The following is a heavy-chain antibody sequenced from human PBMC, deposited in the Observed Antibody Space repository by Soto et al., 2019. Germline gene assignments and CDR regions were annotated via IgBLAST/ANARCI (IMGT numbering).Heavy chain of an antibody. Sequence: SETLSLTCTVTGDSITSGGYYWSWIRQHPGKGLEWIGYIHGSGGSGSTLYNPSLKSRITLSVDTSKTPFSLNLSSVTVADTAVYFGARRQAGYFSGMDYWGQGTLVTVSS. D-gene: IGHD2-15*01. CDR3: ARRQAGYFSGMDY. J-gene: IGHJ4*02. CDR1: GDSITSGGYY. V-gene: IGHV4-31*03. CDR2: IHGSGGSGST.